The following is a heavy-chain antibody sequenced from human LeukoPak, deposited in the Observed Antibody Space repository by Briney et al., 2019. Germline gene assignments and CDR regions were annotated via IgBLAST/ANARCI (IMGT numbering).Heavy chain of an antibody. V-gene: IGHV3-30-3*01. CDR1: GFTFSSYA. J-gene: IGHJ4*02. CDR2: ISYDGSNK. Sequence: GGSLRLSCAASGFTFSSYAMSWVRQAPGKGLEWVAVISYDGSNKYYADSVKGRFTISRDNSKNTLYLQMNSLRAEDTAVYYCASEPSTLVPAAIGFRYYFDYWGQGTLVTVSS. D-gene: IGHD2-2*01. CDR3: ASEPSTLVPAAIGFRYYFDY.